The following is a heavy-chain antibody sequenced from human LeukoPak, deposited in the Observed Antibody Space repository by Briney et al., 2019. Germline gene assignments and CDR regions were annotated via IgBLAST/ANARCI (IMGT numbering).Heavy chain of an antibody. CDR1: GFTFSSYW. D-gene: IGHD1-1*01. V-gene: IGHV3-7*01. J-gene: IGHJ4*02. CDR3: ARESTEERPGC. CDR2: IKKDGSEK. Sequence: SGGSLRLSCAASGFTFSSYWMSWVRQAPEKGLEWVATIKKDGSEKYSVDSVKGRFTISRDNAKNSLYLQMSSLRAEDTAVYYCARESTEERPGCWGQGTLVTVSS.